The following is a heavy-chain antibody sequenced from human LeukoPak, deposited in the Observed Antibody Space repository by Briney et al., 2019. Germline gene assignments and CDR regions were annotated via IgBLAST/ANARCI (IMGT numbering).Heavy chain of an antibody. CDR1: GFTFSDYS. V-gene: IGHV3-11*01. J-gene: IGHJ5*02. CDR2: IGSSGAAI. Sequence: GGSLRLSCAASGFTFSDYSMTWIRQAPGKGLEWVSYIGSSGAAISYADSVKGRFTISRDNAKNSLYLQMNSLTAEDTAVYYCARKGQSWGQGTLVTVSS. CDR3: ARKGQS.